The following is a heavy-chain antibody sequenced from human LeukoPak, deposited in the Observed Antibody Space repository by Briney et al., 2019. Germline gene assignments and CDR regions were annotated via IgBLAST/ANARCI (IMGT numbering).Heavy chain of an antibody. CDR2: IRCDGSNE. V-gene: IGHV3-30*02. CDR3: AKTGYSGSAYGTWYFDY. CDR1: GFTFSSNG. D-gene: IGHD5-12*01. J-gene: IGHJ4*02. Sequence: GGSLRLSCAPSGFTFSSNGLHWVRQAPGKGLEWVAFIRCDGSNEYYADSVKGRFTISRDNSKNTLYLQMNSLRTEGTAVYYCAKTGYSGSAYGTWYFDYWGQGTLVTVSS.